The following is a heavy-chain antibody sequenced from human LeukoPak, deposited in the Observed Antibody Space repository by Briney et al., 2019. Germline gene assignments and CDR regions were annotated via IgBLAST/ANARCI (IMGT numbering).Heavy chain of an antibody. Sequence: GGSLRLSCAASGFTFSSYAMHWVRQAPGREPEWVALIRFDGSHKYYADSVKGRFTISRDNSRDTLSLQMSSLRAEDTAVYYCTRSAYCTGGTCYSKTFDYWGQGTLVTVSS. CDR1: GFTFSSYA. J-gene: IGHJ4*02. CDR3: TRSAYCTGGTCYSKTFDY. CDR2: IRFDGSHK. V-gene: IGHV3-30*03. D-gene: IGHD2-15*01.